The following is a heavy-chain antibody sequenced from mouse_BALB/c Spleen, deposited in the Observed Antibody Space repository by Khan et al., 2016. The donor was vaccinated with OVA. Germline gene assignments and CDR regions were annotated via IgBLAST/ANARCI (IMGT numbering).Heavy chain of an antibody. CDR2: TNPTNGRT. CDR1: GYTFTSYW. D-gene: IGHD1-1*01. V-gene: IGHV1S81*02. CDR3: ARIKKIVATYFDY. J-gene: IGHJ2*01. Sequence: VQLQQSGAELVKAGASVKMSCKASGYTFTSYWMHWVKQRLGQGLEWFAETNPTNGRTYYNEKFKSKATLTEDKSSSTAYMLLSGTTFEDAAVYYCARIKKIVATYFDYWGQGTTLTVSS.